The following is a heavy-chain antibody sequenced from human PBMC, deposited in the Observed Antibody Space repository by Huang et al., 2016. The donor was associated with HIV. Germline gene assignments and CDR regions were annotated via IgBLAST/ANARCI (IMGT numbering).Heavy chain of an antibody. J-gene: IGHJ5*01. CDR3: AREIMISFGGPFDS. CDR2: INDAGGN. Sequence: QVQLEQWGDGLLKPSETLYLTGAVYGGYFSGDLWNWIGKSAGKGMEWSGQINDAGGNDYKPSIKSRATRSVDTSKNQFSLKVTSVTAADTAIYYCAREIMISFGGPFDSWGHGNLVTVSS. V-gene: IGHV4-34*02. CDR1: GGYFSGDL. D-gene: IGHD3-16*01.